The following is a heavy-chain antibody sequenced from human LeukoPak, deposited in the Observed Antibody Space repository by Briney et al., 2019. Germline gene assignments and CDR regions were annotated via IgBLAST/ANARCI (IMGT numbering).Heavy chain of an antibody. V-gene: IGHV4-4*07. CDR1: GGSISSYY. CDR3: ARDELRYFDWLLTS. CDR2: IYTSGST. Sequence: SSETLSLTCTVSGGSISSYYWSWIRQPAGKGLEWIGRIYTSGSTNYNLSLKSRVTMSVDTSKNQFSLKLSSVTAADTAVYYCARDELRYFDWLLTSWGQGALVTVSS. J-gene: IGHJ5*02. D-gene: IGHD3-9*01.